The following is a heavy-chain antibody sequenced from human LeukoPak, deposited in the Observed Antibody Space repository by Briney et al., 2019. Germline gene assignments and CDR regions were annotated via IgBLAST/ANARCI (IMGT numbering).Heavy chain of an antibody. Sequence: TSETLSLTCTVSGGSISSTIYYWGWIRQSPGKGLEWIGSISYSGSIYHNPSLKSRVTMSVDASKNQFSLKLSSVTAADTAVYYCARCVSMVRGIIRPPDYWGQGTLVTVSS. CDR3: ARCVSMVRGIIRPPDY. CDR2: ISYSGSI. D-gene: IGHD3-10*01. J-gene: IGHJ4*02. V-gene: IGHV4-39*01. CDR1: GGSISSTIYY.